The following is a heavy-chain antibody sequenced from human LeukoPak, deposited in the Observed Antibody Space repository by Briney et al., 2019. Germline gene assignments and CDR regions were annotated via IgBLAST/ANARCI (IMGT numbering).Heavy chain of an antibody. Sequence: GGSLRLSCAASGFTVSSNYMSWVRQAPGKGLEWVANIKQDGSEKYYVDSVKGRFTISRDNAKNSLYLQMNSLRAEDTAVYYCARFPTVTKFDYWGQGTLVTVSS. J-gene: IGHJ4*02. CDR3: ARFPTVTKFDY. V-gene: IGHV3-7*01. D-gene: IGHD1-14*01. CDR1: GFTVSSNY. CDR2: IKQDGSEK.